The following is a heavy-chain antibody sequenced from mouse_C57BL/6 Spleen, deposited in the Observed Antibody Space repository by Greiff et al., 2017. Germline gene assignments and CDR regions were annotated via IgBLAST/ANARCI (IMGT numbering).Heavy chain of an antibody. J-gene: IGHJ2*01. Sequence: QVQLQQPGAELVKPGTSVKLSCKASGYTFTSYWMQWVKQRPGQGLEWIGEIDPSDSYTNYNQKFKDKATLTVETSSSTAYMQLSSLTSEDSAVYFCASRDTGTDYCDYWGQGTTLTVSS. CDR1: GYTFTSYW. CDR2: IDPSDSYT. CDR3: ASRDTGTDYCDY. D-gene: IGHD4-1*01. V-gene: IGHV1-50*01.